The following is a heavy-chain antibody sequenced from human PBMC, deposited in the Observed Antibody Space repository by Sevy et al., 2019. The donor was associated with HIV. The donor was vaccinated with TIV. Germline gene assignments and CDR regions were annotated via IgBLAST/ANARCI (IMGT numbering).Heavy chain of an antibody. CDR3: ARVDYYDSSGYYGDAVDI. Sequence: ASVKVSCKASGYTFTSYGITWVRQAPGQGLEWMGWISGYNGKTNYAQKLQGRVTMTTDTSTSTAYMELRSLRSDDTAVYYCARVDYYDSSGYYGDAVDIWGQGTMVTAS. V-gene: IGHV1-18*04. CDR1: GYTFTSYG. J-gene: IGHJ3*02. D-gene: IGHD3-22*01. CDR2: ISGYNGKT.